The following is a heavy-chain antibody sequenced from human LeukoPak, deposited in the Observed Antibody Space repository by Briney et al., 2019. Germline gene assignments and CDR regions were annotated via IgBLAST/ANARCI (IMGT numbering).Heavy chain of an antibody. CDR3: ACLRGPSDY. Sequence: GSLRLSCAASGFTFSSHWMTWVRQAPGKGLEWVANIKQDGSEKYYVDSVKGRFTISRDNTKNSLYLQMDSLTADDTAVYFCACLRGPSDYWGQGTLVTVSS. V-gene: IGHV3-7*01. J-gene: IGHJ4*02. CDR1: GFTFSSHW. D-gene: IGHD4-17*01. CDR2: IKQDGSEK.